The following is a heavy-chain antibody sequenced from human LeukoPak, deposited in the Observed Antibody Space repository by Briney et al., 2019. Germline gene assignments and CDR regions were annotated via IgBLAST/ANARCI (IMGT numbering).Heavy chain of an antibody. D-gene: IGHD3-9*01. Sequence: PSETLSLTCTVSGGSISSYYWSWIRQPPGKGLEWIGYIYYSGSTNYNPSLKSRVTISVDTSKNQFSLKLSSVTAADTAVYYCARTIRYFDWLSYYFDYWGQGTLVTVSS. CDR2: IYYSGST. J-gene: IGHJ4*02. CDR3: ARTIRYFDWLSYYFDY. V-gene: IGHV4-59*01. CDR1: GGSISSYY.